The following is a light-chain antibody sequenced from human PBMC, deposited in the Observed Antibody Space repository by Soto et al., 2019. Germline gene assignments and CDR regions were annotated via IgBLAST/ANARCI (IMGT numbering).Light chain of an antibody. V-gene: IGLV1-40*01. CDR2: MNN. J-gene: IGLJ3*02. Sequence: QSVLTQPPSVSGAPGQRVTISCTGSRSNLGAGYDVHWYQQLPGTAPKIIIYMNNQRPAGVPDRFSGSKSGTSASLVISALRSEDEADYYCVAWDDDLSARVFGGGTKVTVL. CDR1: RSNLGAGYD. CDR3: VAWDDDLSARV.